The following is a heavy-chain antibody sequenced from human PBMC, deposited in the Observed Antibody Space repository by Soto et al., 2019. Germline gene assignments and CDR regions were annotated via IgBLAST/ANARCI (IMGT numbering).Heavy chain of an antibody. Sequence: EVQLVESGGDLVQPGGSLRLSCAASGFIFGSSWMTWVRQAPGKGLEWVANMKKDGSKINYLDSVRGRFTVSRDNAKNSLYRELSSLRADATALYYCARDVSPGSSSLYLDAFDIWGQGTMVTVSS. V-gene: IGHV3-7*05. CDR2: MKKDGSKI. CDR1: GFIFGSSW. J-gene: IGHJ3*02. CDR3: ARDVSPGSSSLYLDAFDI. D-gene: IGHD6-13*01.